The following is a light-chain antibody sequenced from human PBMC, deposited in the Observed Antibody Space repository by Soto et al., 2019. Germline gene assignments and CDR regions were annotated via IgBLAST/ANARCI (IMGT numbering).Light chain of an antibody. J-gene: IGKJ3*01. CDR2: GAS. CDR1: QSVSSN. CDR3: QQYNNWPAT. Sequence: EIVMTQSPATLSVSPGERATLSCRASQSVSSNLDWYQQKPGQAPRLLIYGASTRATGIPARFSGSGSGTELTLTMSSLQSEDFAVYYCQQYNNWPATFGPGTKVYIK. V-gene: IGKV3-15*01.